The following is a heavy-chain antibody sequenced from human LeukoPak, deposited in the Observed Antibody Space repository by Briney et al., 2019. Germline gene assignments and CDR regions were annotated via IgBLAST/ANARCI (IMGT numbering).Heavy chain of an antibody. Sequence: PSETLSLTCSVSGDSISSGSYSWNWIRQPAGKGPEWIGLIYFSGRTNYSPSLKSRVTISLDPSKNQFSLRLTSVAAADTAVYYCARDEGRRDPSMDYWGQGIFVSVSS. CDR1: GDSISSGSYS. J-gene: IGHJ4*02. CDR2: IYFSGRT. CDR3: ARDEGRRDPSMDY. V-gene: IGHV4-61*02. D-gene: IGHD6-6*01.